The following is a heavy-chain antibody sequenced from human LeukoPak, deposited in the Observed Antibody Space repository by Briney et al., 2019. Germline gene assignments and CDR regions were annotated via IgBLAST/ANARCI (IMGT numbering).Heavy chain of an antibody. Sequence: GESLKISCKGSGYSFTSYWIGWVRQMPGKGLEWMGIIYPGDSDTRYSPSFQGQVTISADKSISTAYPQWSSLKASDTAMYYCARQTAGGVSYYYYGMDVWGQGTTVTVSS. V-gene: IGHV5-51*01. J-gene: IGHJ6*02. CDR2: IYPGDSDT. CDR1: GYSFTSYW. D-gene: IGHD2-21*02. CDR3: ARQTAGGVSYYYYGMDV.